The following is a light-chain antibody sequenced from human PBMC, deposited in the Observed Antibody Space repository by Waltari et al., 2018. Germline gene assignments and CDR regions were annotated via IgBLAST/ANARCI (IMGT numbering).Light chain of an antibody. CDR1: QSLNSW. CDR3: QHYNGYPIT. CDR2: KAS. V-gene: IGKV1-5*03. Sequence: DIQMTQSPSTLSASVGDRVTITCRASQSLNSWLAWYQHKPGKAPKRLIYKASNLESWVPSRFSGSGSGTEFTLTISSLQPDDVATYYCQHYNGYPITYGGGTKVELK. J-gene: IGKJ4*01.